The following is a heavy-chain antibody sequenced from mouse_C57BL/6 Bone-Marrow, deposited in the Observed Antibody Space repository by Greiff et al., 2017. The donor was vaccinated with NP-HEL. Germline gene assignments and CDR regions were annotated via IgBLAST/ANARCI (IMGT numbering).Heavy chain of an antibody. CDR2: ISGGGGNT. J-gene: IGHJ1*03. Sequence: EVKLMESGGGLVKPGGSLKLSCAASGFTFSSYTMSWVRQTPEKRLAWVATISGGGGNTYYPDSVKGRFTISRDNAKNTLYLQMSSLRSEDTALYYCARLGDLPRYFDVWGTGTTVTVSS. CDR3: ARLGDLPRYFDV. V-gene: IGHV5-9*01. D-gene: IGHD2-13*01. CDR1: GFTFSSYT.